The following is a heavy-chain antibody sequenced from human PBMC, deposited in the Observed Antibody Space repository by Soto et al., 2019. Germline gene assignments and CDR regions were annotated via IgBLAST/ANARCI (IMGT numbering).Heavy chain of an antibody. CDR1: GGSISSSSYY. Sequence: PSETLSLTCTVSGGSISSSSYYWGWIHQPPGKGLEWIGSIYYSGSTYYNPSLKSRVTISVDTSKNQFSLKLSSVTAADTAVYYCARRPHSSGWYADYWGQGTLVTVSS. J-gene: IGHJ4*02. CDR3: ARRPHSSGWYADY. V-gene: IGHV4-39*01. CDR2: IYYSGST. D-gene: IGHD6-19*01.